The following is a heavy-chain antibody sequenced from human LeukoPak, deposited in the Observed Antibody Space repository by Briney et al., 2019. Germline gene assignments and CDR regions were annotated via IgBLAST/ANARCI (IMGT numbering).Heavy chain of an antibody. D-gene: IGHD5-18*01. CDR3: ARVQIGYSYGLFDY. CDR2: IYYSGST. Sequence: SGTLSLTCTVSGGSISSYYWSWIRQPPGKGLEWIGYIYYSGSTNYNPSLKSRVTISVHTSKNQFSLKLSSATAADTAVYYCARVQIGYSYGLFDYWGQGTLVTVSS. J-gene: IGHJ4*02. CDR1: GGSISSYY. V-gene: IGHV4-59*01.